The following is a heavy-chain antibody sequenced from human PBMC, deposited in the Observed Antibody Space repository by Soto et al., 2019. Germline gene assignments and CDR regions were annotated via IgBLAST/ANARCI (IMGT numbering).Heavy chain of an antibody. CDR3: ASGITETVDY. CDR2: IYYSGST. CDR1: GGSISSSSYY. J-gene: IGHJ4*02. D-gene: IGHD1-20*01. V-gene: IGHV4-39*01. Sequence: QLQLQESGPGLVKPSETLSLTCTVSGGSISSSSYYWGWIRQPPGKGLEWIGSIYYSGSTYYNPSLKGRVTISVDTSKNQSSLKLSSVTAADTAVYYCASGITETVDYWGQGTLVTVSS.